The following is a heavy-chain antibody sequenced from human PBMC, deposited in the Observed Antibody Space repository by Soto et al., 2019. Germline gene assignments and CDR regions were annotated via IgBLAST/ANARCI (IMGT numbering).Heavy chain of an antibody. J-gene: IGHJ6*02. CDR1: GGTFSSYA. Sequence: SVKVSCKASGGTFSSYAISWVRQAPGQGLEWMGGIIPIFGTANYAQKFQGRVTITADKSTSTAYMELSSLRSEDTAVYYCARESRDDFWSGYYTGYYYGMGVWGQ. CDR3: ARESRDDFWSGYYTGYYYGMGV. CDR2: IIPIFGTA. D-gene: IGHD3-3*01. V-gene: IGHV1-69*06.